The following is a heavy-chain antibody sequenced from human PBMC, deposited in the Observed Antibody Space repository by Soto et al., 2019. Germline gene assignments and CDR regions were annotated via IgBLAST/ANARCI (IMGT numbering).Heavy chain of an antibody. D-gene: IGHD6-19*01. CDR2: INPNSGGT. CDR1: GYTFTGYY. CDR3: ARALDSSGWSARLYYYYYGMDV. Sequence: ASVKVSCKASGYTFTGYYMHWVRQAPGQGLEWMGWINPNSGGTNYAQKFQGRVTMTRDTSISTAYMELSRLRSDDTAVYYCARALDSSGWSARLYYYYYGMDVWGQGTTVTVSS. J-gene: IGHJ6*02. V-gene: IGHV1-2*02.